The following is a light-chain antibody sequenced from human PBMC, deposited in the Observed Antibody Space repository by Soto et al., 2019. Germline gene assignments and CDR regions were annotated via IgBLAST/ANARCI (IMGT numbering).Light chain of an antibody. CDR1: QSISSN. Sequence: EIVLTQSPATLSLSPGERATLSCRASQSISSNLAWYQQKPGQAPRLLIYDASNRATGFPARFSGSGSGTDFTLTISSLEPEDFAVYYCQQRSNWPRTFGQGTKLEIK. CDR3: QQRSNWPRT. CDR2: DAS. V-gene: IGKV3-11*01. J-gene: IGKJ2*01.